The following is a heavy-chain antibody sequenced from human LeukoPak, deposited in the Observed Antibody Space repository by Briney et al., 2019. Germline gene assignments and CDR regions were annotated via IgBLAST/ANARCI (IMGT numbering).Heavy chain of an antibody. Sequence: ASVKVSCKASGNTFTSYGISWVRQAPGQVLEWMGLINPDGGNTNYAQNFQGRVTLTRDTSTSTVYMELSSLRSEDTAIYYCARIRDGYNDAYDLWGQGTVVTVPS. D-gene: IGHD5-24*01. CDR2: INPDGGNT. CDR1: GNTFTSYG. CDR3: ARIRDGYNDAYDL. V-gene: IGHV1-46*01. J-gene: IGHJ3*01.